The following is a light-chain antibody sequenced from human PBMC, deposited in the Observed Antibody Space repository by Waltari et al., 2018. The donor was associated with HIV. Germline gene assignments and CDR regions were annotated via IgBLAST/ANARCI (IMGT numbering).Light chain of an antibody. CDR3: QNYNAYAT. CDR2: KAS. Sequence: GDSVPITCRASQSIDTSLAWYQQQPGKAPKLLIYKASSLNSGVPSRFSGRGSGTDFTLTISSLQSDDFATYYCQNYNAYATFGQGTKVEIK. V-gene: IGKV1-5*03. J-gene: IGKJ1*01. CDR1: QSIDTS.